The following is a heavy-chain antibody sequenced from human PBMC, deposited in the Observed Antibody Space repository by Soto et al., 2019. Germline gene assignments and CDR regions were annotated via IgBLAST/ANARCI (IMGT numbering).Heavy chain of an antibody. CDR1: GYTFTTHG. J-gene: IGHJ5*02. Sequence: QVQLVQSGAEVKKPGASVKVSCKASGYTFTTHGISWVRQAPGQGLEWMGWVSGDNGHTNYAQSLQGRVTMTTDTATNTAYMALRSLRSEDTAVDYCARDLGYCRSGTCYREWFDPWGQGTLVTVSS. D-gene: IGHD2-15*01. CDR3: ARDLGYCRSGTCYREWFDP. V-gene: IGHV1-18*01. CDR2: VSGDNGHT.